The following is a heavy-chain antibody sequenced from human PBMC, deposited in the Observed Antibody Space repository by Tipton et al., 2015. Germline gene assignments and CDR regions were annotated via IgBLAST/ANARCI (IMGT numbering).Heavy chain of an antibody. Sequence: QSGAEVKKPGESLKISCKGSGYSFSNYWIGWVRQMPGKGLEWMGIIYPGDSHTRYNPSFQGQVTISADKSISTAYLQWSSLRASDSAMFYCARQRDDYFDLWGQGTLVTVSA. CDR3: ARQRDDYFDL. J-gene: IGHJ4*02. CDR1: GYSFSNYW. D-gene: IGHD2-21*02. CDR2: IYPGDSHT. V-gene: IGHV5-51*01.